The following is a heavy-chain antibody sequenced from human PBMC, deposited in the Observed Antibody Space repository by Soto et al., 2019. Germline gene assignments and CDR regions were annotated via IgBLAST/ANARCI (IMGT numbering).Heavy chain of an antibody. D-gene: IGHD6-13*01. J-gene: IGHJ5*02. Sequence: QITLNESGPALVKPTQTLTLTCTFSGFSLTTSGVGVHWLRQPPGKALEWLAVIYGDDDKRYNPSLETRLTITKDTSKNQVVLTLTNMDPLDTATYYCAHNPSYSTNWYIRDAWFDPWGPGTLVTVSS. CDR2: IYGDDDK. V-gene: IGHV2-5*02. CDR3: AHNPSYSTNWYIRDAWFDP. CDR1: GFSLTTSGVG.